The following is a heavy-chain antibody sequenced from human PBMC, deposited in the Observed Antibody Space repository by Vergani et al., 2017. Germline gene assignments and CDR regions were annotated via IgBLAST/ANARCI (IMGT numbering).Heavy chain of an antibody. CDR2: IIPILGIA. CDR1: GGTFSSYT. D-gene: IGHD3-22*01. CDR3: ARDLRYYYDSSGCFDY. V-gene: IGHV1-69*08. J-gene: IGHJ4*02. Sequence: QVQLVQSGAEVKKPGSSVKVSCKASGGTFSSYTISWVRQAPGQGLEWMGRIIPILGIANYAQKFQGRVTITADKSTSTAYMELSSLRSEDTAVYYCARDLRYYYDSSGCFDYWGQGTLVTVSS.